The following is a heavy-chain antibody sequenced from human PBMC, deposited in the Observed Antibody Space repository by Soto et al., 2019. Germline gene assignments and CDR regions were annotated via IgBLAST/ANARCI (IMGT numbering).Heavy chain of an antibody. CDR3: ARGVSAGVHY. CDR2: MQPSTGRT. J-gene: IGHJ4*02. V-gene: IGHV1-8*01. CDR1: GYSFTSLD. Sequence: ASVKVSCKASGYSFTSLDINWVRQTAGQGLEWMGWMQPSTGRTGYAQKFQGRVTMTRDTSINTAYMELTTLTSDDTAFYYCARGVSAGVHYWGQGTLVTVYS. D-gene: IGHD6-19*01.